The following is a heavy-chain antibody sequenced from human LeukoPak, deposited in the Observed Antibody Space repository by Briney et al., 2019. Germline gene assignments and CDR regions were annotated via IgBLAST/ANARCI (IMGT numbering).Heavy chain of an antibody. CDR1: GFTFSSYG. D-gene: IGHD3-10*01. Sequence: PGRSLRLSCAASGFTFSSYGMHWVRQAPGKGLEWVAVISYDGSNKYYADSVKGRFTISRDNSKNTLYLQMNSLRAEDTAVYYCAKDLWGHYYGSGSYPSILYYYYGMDVWGKGTTVTVSS. CDR2: ISYDGSNK. CDR3: AKDLWGHYYGSGSYPSILYYYYGMDV. J-gene: IGHJ6*04. V-gene: IGHV3-30*18.